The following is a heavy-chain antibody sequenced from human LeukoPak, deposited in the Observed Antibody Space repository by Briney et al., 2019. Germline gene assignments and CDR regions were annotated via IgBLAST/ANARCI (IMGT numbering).Heavy chain of an antibody. D-gene: IGHD3-3*01. V-gene: IGHV3-7*01. CDR2: TKQDGSEK. CDR1: GFTFSSYW. Sequence: GSLRLSCVASGFTFSSYWMTWVRQAPGKGLEWVANTKQDGSEKYYVDSVKGRFTIFRDNAKNSLYLQMNSLRVEDTAVYFCARGLFGVINPTDYWGQGTLVTVSS. CDR3: ARGLFGVINPTDY. J-gene: IGHJ4*02.